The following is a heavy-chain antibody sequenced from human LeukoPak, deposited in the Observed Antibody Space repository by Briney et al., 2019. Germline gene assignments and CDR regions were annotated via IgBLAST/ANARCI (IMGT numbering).Heavy chain of an antibody. J-gene: IGHJ6*03. Sequence: GGSLRLSCAASGCTVSSNYMSWVRQAPGKGLEWVSVIYSGGSTYYADSVKGRFTISRDNSKNTLYLQMNSLRAEDTAVYYCARDFLGRYDFWSVKYYCYMDVWGKGTTVTVSS. CDR3: ARDFLGRYDFWSVKYYCYMDV. CDR1: GCTVSSNY. D-gene: IGHD3-3*01. V-gene: IGHV3-66*02. CDR2: IYSGGST.